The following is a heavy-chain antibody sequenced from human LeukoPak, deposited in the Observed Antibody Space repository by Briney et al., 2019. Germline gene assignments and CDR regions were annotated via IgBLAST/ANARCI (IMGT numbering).Heavy chain of an antibody. D-gene: IGHD6-13*01. Sequence: SETLSLTCAVSGGAISGSSYYWGWIRQPPGKGLEWIGSIFYTGNTYYNPSLKSRVTISVDTSKNQFSLKLSSVTAADTAVYYCARKGIAAFFDYWGQGTLVTVSS. V-gene: IGHV4-39*07. CDR2: IFYTGNT. CDR1: GGAISGSSYY. J-gene: IGHJ4*02. CDR3: ARKGIAAFFDY.